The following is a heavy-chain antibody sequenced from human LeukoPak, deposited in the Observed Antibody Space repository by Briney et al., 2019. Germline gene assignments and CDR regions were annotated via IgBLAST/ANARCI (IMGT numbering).Heavy chain of an antibody. D-gene: IGHD6-19*01. Sequence: GGSLRLSCAASGFTSSSYAMSWVRQVPGKGLEWVSAISGSGGSTYYADSVKGRFTISRDNSKNTLYLQMNSLRAEDTAVYYCAKDDGWYPLRGYFDYWGQGTLVTVSS. CDR2: ISGSGGST. CDR1: GFTSSSYA. V-gene: IGHV3-23*01. CDR3: AKDDGWYPLRGYFDY. J-gene: IGHJ4*02.